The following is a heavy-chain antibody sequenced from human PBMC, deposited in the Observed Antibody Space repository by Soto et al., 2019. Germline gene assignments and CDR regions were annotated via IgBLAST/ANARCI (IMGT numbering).Heavy chain of an antibody. CDR3: ARDGTTIVAKDAFDI. CDR1: GYTFTTYG. J-gene: IGHJ3*02. D-gene: IGHD2-21*01. CDR2: ISGYENNT. Sequence: QGQLVQSGVEVKKPGASVKVSCKASGYTFTTYGISWVRQAPGQGLEWMGWISGYENNTEYAQKFQGRVTMTTDASTTTVYMELRRLRSDDTTMYYCARDGTTIVAKDAFDIWGQGTLVSVS. V-gene: IGHV1-18*01.